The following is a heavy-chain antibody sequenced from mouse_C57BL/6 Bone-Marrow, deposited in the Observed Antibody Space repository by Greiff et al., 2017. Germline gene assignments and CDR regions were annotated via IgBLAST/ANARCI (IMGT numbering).Heavy chain of an antibody. CDR1: GYTFTSYW. CDR2: IHPNSGST. D-gene: IGHD2-10*01. CDR3: AILLFAY. J-gene: IGHJ3*01. V-gene: IGHV1-64*01. Sequence: QVQLKQPGAELVQPGASVKLSCKASGYTFTSYWMHWVKQRPGQGLEWIGMIHPNSGSTNDNEKFKSKATLTVDKSSSTAYMQLSNLTSEDSAVYYCAILLFAYWGQGTLVTVSA.